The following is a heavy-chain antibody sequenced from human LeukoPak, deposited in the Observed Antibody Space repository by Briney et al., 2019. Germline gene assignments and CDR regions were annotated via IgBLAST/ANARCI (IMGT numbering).Heavy chain of an antibody. CDR2: IDPSDSYT. CDR3: ARHVLFGELIDY. Sequence: GESLKISCKCSGYSFTSYWISLVRQMPGKGLEWMGRIDPSDSYTNYSPSFQGHVTISADKSISTAYLQWSSLKASDTAMYYCARHVLFGELIDYWGQGTLVSVSS. J-gene: IGHJ4*02. D-gene: IGHD3-10*02. V-gene: IGHV5-10-1*01. CDR1: GYSFTSYW.